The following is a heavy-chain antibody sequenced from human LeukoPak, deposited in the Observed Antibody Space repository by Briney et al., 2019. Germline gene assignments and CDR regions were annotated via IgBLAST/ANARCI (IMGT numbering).Heavy chain of an antibody. CDR2: IYSGGST. J-gene: IGHJ4*02. Sequence: PGGSLRLSCAASGFTVSSNYMSWVRQAPGKGLEWVSVIYSGGSTYYADSVKGRFTISRDNSKNTLYLQMNSLRAEDTAVYYCAKDLGRATEYYFDYWGQGTLVTVSS. CDR3: AKDLGRATEYYFDY. D-gene: IGHD5-12*01. V-gene: IGHV3-66*01. CDR1: GFTVSSNY.